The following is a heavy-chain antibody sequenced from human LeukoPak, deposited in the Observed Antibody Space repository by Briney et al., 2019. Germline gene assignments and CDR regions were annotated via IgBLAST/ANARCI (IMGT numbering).Heavy chain of an antibody. Sequence: GASVKVSCKASGYTFDNYGISWVRQAPGQGLEWMGWISGYNRNTKYAQRLQGRVIMTTDTSTSTVYMELRSLRSADTAIYYCARDGLRSEWSYFDYWGQGTLVTVSS. J-gene: IGHJ4*02. CDR3: ARDGLRSEWSYFDY. D-gene: IGHD3-3*01. CDR2: ISGYNRNT. V-gene: IGHV1-18*01. CDR1: GYTFDNYG.